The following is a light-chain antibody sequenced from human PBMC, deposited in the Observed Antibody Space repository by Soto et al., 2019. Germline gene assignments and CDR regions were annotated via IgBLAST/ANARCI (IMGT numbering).Light chain of an antibody. CDR2: DVT. J-gene: IGLJ3*02. CDR3: CSYPGSHTWV. Sequence: QSALTQPRSVSGSPGQSVTISCTGTNSDIGNYNYVSWYQQHPGKAPKVMIYDVTKRPSGVPDHFSGSTSGNTASLTISGLQAEDEADYYCCSYPGSHTWVFGGGTKVTVL. CDR1: NSDIGNYNY. V-gene: IGLV2-11*01.